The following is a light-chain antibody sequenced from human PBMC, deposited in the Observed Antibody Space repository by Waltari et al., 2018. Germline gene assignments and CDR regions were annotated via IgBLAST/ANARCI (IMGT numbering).Light chain of an antibody. CDR2: KAS. CDR1: ENVNNY. Sequence: DIQMTQSPSSLSASVGDRVTITCRASENVNNYLNWYQQKPGKAPKLLIYKASTLQSGVPSRFSGSGSGTGYTFTISSLQSEDVGTYYCQHNYGTPRTFGQGTKVEIK. CDR3: QHNYGTPRT. V-gene: IGKV1-39*01. J-gene: IGKJ1*01.